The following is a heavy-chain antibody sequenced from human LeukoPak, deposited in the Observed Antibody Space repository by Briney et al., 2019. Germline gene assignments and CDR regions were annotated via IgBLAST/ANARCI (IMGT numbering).Heavy chain of an antibody. CDR3: ARDQTVAAFDI. Sequence: GGSLRLSCAVSGITLSNYGMSWVRQAPGKGLEWVSYISSSGSTIYYADSVKGRFTISRDNAKNSLYLQMNSLRAEDTAVYYCARDQTVAAFDIWGQGTMVTVSS. J-gene: IGHJ3*02. CDR1: GITLSNYG. D-gene: IGHD1-14*01. V-gene: IGHV3-11*01. CDR2: ISSSGSTI.